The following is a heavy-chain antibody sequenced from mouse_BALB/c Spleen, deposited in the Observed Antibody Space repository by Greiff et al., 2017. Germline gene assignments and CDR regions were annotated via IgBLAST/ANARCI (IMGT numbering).Heavy chain of an antibody. CDR3: ARYGFATATGYFDY. V-gene: IGHV1-63*02. CDR2: IYTGGGYT. CDR1: GYTFTNYW. J-gene: IGHJ2*01. D-gene: IGHD1-2*01. Sequence: QVQLKESGAELVRPGTSVKMSCKAAGYTFTNYWIGWVKQRPGHGLEWIGDIYTGGGYTNYNEKFKGKATLTADTSSSTAYMQLSSLTSEDSAIYYCARYGFATATGYFDYWGQGTTLTVSS.